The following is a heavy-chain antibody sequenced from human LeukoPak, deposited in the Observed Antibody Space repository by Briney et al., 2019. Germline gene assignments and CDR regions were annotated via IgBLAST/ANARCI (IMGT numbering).Heavy chain of an antibody. Sequence: PGGSLRLSCAASGFTFSNYGMHWVRQAPSKGLEWVAITWHDGSDRYYADSVKGRFTISRDNSKNTLYLQMNSLRAEDTAVYFCTRQSENFSLDSWGQGTLVTVSS. CDR2: TWHDGSDR. J-gene: IGHJ4*02. CDR3: TRQSENFSLDS. V-gene: IGHV3-33*01. CDR1: GFTFSNYG. D-gene: IGHD3-3*01.